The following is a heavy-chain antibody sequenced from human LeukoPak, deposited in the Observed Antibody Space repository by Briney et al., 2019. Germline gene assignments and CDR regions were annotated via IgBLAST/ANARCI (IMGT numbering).Heavy chain of an antibody. CDR3: ARQLSGSYFQFDY. D-gene: IGHD1-26*01. V-gene: IGHV4-59*08. J-gene: IGHJ4*02. Sequence: PSETLSLTCTVSGGSISSYYWSWIRQPPGKGLEWIGHIYYSGSTNYNPSLKSRVTISIDTSKNQFSLKLSSVTAADTAVYYCARQLSGSYFQFDYWGQGTLVTVSS. CDR2: IYYSGST. CDR1: GGSISSYY.